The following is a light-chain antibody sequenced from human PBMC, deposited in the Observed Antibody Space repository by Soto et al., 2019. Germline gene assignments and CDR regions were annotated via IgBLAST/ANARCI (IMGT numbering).Light chain of an antibody. CDR3: QHYGSSPR. CDR2: RAS. J-gene: IGKJ1*01. CDR1: QSVTGSY. V-gene: IGKV3-20*01. Sequence: ETVVTQSPATLSLSPGPRATLSGRASQSVTGSYLAWYQQKPGQAPRLLIYRASSSATSSPDRFSGSGSGTDVTLTISRLEAEDCAVYYCQHYGSSPRFGQGTKVDIK.